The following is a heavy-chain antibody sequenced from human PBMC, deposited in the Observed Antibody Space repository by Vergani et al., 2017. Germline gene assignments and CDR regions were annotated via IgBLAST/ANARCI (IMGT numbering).Heavy chain of an antibody. J-gene: IGHJ4*02. D-gene: IGHD6-19*01. Sequence: QVQLQESGPGLVKPSETLFLTCTVSADSISSGSYYWGWIRQPPGKSLEWIGSIYYSGLTNYNPSLKSRVAISVDTSKNQFSLKVTSVTAADTAVYFCARQRPGSGWSPGDFDDWGQGILVTVSS. CDR1: ADSISSGSYY. CDR3: ARQRPGSGWSPGDFDD. V-gene: IGHV4-39*01. CDR2: IYYSGLT.